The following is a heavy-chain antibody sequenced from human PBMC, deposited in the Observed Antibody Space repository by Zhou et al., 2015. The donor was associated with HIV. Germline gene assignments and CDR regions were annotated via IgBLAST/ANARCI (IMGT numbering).Heavy chain of an antibody. CDR2: ISAYNGNT. V-gene: IGHV1-18*01. J-gene: IGHJ5*02. D-gene: IGHD3/OR15-3a*01. CDR3: ARFLAGLNWFDP. Sequence: SYGISWVRQAPGQGLEWMGWISAYNGNTNYAQKLQGRVTMTTDTSTSTAYMELRSLRSDDTAVYYCARFLAGLNWFDPWGQGTLVTVSP. CDR1: SYG.